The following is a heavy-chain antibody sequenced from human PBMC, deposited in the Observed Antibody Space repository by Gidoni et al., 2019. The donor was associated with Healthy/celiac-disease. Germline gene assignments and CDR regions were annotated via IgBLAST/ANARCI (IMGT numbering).Heavy chain of an antibody. V-gene: IGHV4-4*07. D-gene: IGHD2-21*02. Sequence: QVQLQESGPGLVKPSETLSLTCTVSGGSIRSSYWSWIRQPAGKGLEWIGRIYTSGSTNYNPSLKSRVTMSVDTSKNQFSLKLSSVTAADTAVYYCARDRSLAYCGGDCYIPTFDYWGQGTLVTVSS. CDR1: GGSIRSSY. J-gene: IGHJ4*02. CDR3: ARDRSLAYCGGDCYIPTFDY. CDR2: IYTSGST.